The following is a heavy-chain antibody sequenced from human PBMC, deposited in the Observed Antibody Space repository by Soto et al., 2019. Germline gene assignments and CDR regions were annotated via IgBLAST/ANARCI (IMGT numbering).Heavy chain of an antibody. J-gene: IGHJ6*03. CDR2: MNPNSGNT. V-gene: IGHV1-8*01. Sequence: ASVKVSCKASGYTFTSYDINWVRQATGQGLEWMGWMNPNSGNTGYAQKFQGRVTMTRNTSISTAYMELSSLRSEDTAVYYCARGIRKIRVARYYYMDVWGKGTTVTVSS. CDR1: GYTFTSYD. D-gene: IGHD3-16*01. CDR3: ARGIRKIRVARYYYMDV.